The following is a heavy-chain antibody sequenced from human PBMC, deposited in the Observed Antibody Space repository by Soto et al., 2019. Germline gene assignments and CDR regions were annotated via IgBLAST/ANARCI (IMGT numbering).Heavy chain of an antibody. CDR1: GFTFRSYG. V-gene: IGHV3-33*01. Sequence: LRLSCAASGFTFRSYGMHWVRQSPGKGLEWVALIWYDGSNKYHADSVKGRFTISRDNSKNTLYLQMNSLRVEDSAVYYCATEGDTSGWSHMGVSGQGTTVTVSS. D-gene: IGHD6-19*01. CDR2: IWYDGSNK. J-gene: IGHJ6*02. CDR3: ATEGDTSGWSHMGV.